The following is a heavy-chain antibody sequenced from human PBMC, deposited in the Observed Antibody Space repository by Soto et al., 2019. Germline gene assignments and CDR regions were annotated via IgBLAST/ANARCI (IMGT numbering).Heavy chain of an antibody. CDR1: GFSFDTSS. CDR2: ITYSGNAI. J-gene: IGHJ4*02. Sequence: GGSLRLSCAASGFSFDTSSMNWVRQAPGKGLEWISYITYSGNAIYYADSVKGRFTISRDNGRNSLYLQMNSLRAEDTAVYYCARDWSWAFDYWGQGALVTVS. V-gene: IGHV3-48*01. CDR3: ARDWSWAFDY. D-gene: IGHD1-26*01.